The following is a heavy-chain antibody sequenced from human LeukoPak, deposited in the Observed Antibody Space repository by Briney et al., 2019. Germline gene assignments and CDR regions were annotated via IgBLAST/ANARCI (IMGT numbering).Heavy chain of an antibody. CDR3: ARGERIVGATMLDY. Sequence: ASVKVSCKASGYTFTSYDINWVRQATGQGLEWMGWMNPNSGNTGYAQKFQGRVTMTRNTSISTAYMELSSLRSEDTAVFYCARGERIVGATMLDYWGQGTLVTVSS. D-gene: IGHD1-26*01. CDR2: MNPNSGNT. J-gene: IGHJ4*02. CDR1: GYTFTSYD. V-gene: IGHV1-8*02.